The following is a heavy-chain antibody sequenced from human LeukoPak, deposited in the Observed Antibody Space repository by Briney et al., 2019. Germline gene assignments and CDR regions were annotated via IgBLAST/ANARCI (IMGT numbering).Heavy chain of an antibody. V-gene: IGHV3-21*01. J-gene: IGHJ5*02. CDR3: ARAHSGYDLVWFDP. Sequence: TGGSLRLSCAASGFTFSSYSMNWVRQAPGKGLEWVSSISSSSSYIYYADSVKGRFTISRDNAKNSLYLQMNSLRAEDTAVYYCARAHSGYDLVWFDPWGQGTLVTVSS. CDR1: GFTFSSYS. D-gene: IGHD5-12*01. CDR2: ISSSSSYI.